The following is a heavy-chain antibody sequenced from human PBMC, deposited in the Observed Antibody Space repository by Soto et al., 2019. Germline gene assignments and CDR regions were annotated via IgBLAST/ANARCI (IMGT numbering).Heavy chain of an antibody. CDR2: IMPVFRTP. J-gene: IGHJ6*02. CDR1: GGTFRTAA. Sequence: QVQLEQSGAEVKKPGSSVKVSCKASGGTFRTAAVSWVRQAPGQGLEWMGGIMPVFRTPDYAQKFHGRVTITADESTSTAYMELSGLRSGDTAVYYCVRDNDRPQLGGNYYYILDVWGQGTTITVSS. CDR3: VRDNDRPQLGGNYYYILDV. V-gene: IGHV1-69*12. D-gene: IGHD2-8*01.